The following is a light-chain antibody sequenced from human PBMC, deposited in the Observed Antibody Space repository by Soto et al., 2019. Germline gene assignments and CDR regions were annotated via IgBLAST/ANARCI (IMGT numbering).Light chain of an antibody. CDR3: ATWDSSLSAGV. V-gene: IGLV1-51*01. CDR1: SSNIGNNY. J-gene: IGLJ2*01. CDR2: DNN. Sequence: QSVLTQPPSVSAAPGQKVTISCSGSSSNIGNNYVAWYQQVPGTAPQLLIYDNNKRPSGIPDRFSGTKSGTSATLGITGLQTGDEADYYCATWDSSLSAGVFGGGTKVTVL.